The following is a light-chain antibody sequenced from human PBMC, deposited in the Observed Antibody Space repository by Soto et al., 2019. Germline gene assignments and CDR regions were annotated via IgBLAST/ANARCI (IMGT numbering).Light chain of an antibody. Sequence: DIQMTQSPSSLSASVGDRVTITCRASQSINRHVNWYQQKLGKAPKLLIYAASSLQSGVPSRFSGSGSGADFTLTISSLQPDDFATYYCQQSYSTPVTFGPGTRLEIK. J-gene: IGKJ5*01. CDR2: AAS. CDR3: QQSYSTPVT. V-gene: IGKV1-39*01. CDR1: QSINRH.